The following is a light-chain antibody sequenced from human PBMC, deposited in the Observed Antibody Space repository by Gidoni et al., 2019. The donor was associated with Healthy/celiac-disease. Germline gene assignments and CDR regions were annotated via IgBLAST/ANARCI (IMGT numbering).Light chain of an antibody. Sequence: SSELTQDPAVSVALGQTVRITCQGDSLRSYYASWYQQKPGTAPVLVIYGKNNRPSGIPDRFSGSSSGNTASFTLTGAQAEDEADYYCNSRDSSGNPLFGGGTKLTVL. CDR3: NSRDSSGNPL. J-gene: IGLJ2*01. V-gene: IGLV3-19*01. CDR1: SLRSYY. CDR2: GKN.